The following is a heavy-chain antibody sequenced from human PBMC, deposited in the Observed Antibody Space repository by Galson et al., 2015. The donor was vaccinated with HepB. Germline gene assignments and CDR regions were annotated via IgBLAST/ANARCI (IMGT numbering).Heavy chain of an antibody. Sequence: SVKVSCKASGYAFTSYAMHWVRQAPGQRLEWMGWINAGNGNTKYSQKFQGRVTITRDTSASTAYMELSSLRSEDTAVYYCARDRVTMVRGVIPPGYWGQGTLVTVSS. J-gene: IGHJ4*02. D-gene: IGHD3-10*01. CDR1: GYAFTSYA. CDR3: ARDRVTMVRGVIPPGY. V-gene: IGHV1-3*01. CDR2: INAGNGNT.